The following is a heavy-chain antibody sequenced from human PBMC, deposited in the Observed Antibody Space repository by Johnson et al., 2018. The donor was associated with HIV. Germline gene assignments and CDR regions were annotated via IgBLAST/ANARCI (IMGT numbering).Heavy chain of an antibody. CDR2: IYSGGST. CDR3: ATSTASDALDI. J-gene: IGHJ3*02. D-gene: IGHD1-1*01. CDR1: GFTVSSNY. V-gene: IGHV3-53*01. Sequence: MQLVESGGGLIQPGGSLRLSCAASGFTVSSNYMSWVRQAPGKGLERVPVIYSGGSTYYADSVKGRFTISRDNSKNTLYLQMNSLRAEDTAVYYCATSTASDALDIWGQGTMVTVSS.